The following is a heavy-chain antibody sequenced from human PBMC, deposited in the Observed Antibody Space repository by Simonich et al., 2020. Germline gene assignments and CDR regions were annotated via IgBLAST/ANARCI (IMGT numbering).Heavy chain of an antibody. V-gene: IGHV1-2*02. J-gene: IGHJ3*02. Sequence: QVQLVQSGAEVKKPGASVKVSCKASGYTFTGYYMHWVRQAPGQGREWMGGYKPNSGGTNYAQKFQGRVTMTRDTSISTAYMELSRLRSDDTAVYYCARGRLTGDKGAFDIWGQGTMVTVSS. CDR2: YKPNSGGT. D-gene: IGHD7-27*01. CDR1: GYTFTGYY. CDR3: ARGRLTGDKGAFDI.